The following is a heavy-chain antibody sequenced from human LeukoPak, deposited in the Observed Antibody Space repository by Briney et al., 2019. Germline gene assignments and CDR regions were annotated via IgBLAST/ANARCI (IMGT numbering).Heavy chain of an antibody. D-gene: IGHD6-13*01. V-gene: IGHV3-7*01. Sequence: GGSLRLSCAASGFTFSTYWVSWVRQAPGKGLEWVANIKQDGSEKYYVDSVKGRFTISRDNAKNSLYLQMNSLRAEDTAVYYCARDRSISSSWYDYWGQGTLVTVSS. CDR1: GFTFSTYW. CDR2: IKQDGSEK. CDR3: ARDRSISSSWYDY. J-gene: IGHJ4*02.